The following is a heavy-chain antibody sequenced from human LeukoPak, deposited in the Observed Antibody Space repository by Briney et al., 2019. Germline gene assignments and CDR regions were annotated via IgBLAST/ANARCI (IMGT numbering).Heavy chain of an antibody. CDR3: AKEGDGYREDY. J-gene: IGHJ4*02. CDR2: INTSGST. CDR1: GGSISSGSYY. V-gene: IGHV4-61*02. Sequence: SETLSLTCTVSGGSISSGSYYWSWIRQPAGKGLEWIGRINTSGSTNYNPSLKSRVTISVDTSKNQFSLKLSSVTAADTAVYYCAKEGDGYREDYWGQGTLVTVSS. D-gene: IGHD5-24*01.